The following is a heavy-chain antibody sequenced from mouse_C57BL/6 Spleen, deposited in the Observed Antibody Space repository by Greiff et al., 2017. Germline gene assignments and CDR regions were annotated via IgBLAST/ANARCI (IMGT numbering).Heavy chain of an antibody. Sequence: EVQLQQSGPELVKPGASVKISCKASGYSFTGYYMNWVKQSPEKSLEWIGEINPSTGGTTYNQKFKAKATLTVDKSSSTAYMQLKSLTSEDSAVYYCARRDDYDCCDYWGQGTTLAVSS. CDR2: INPSTGGT. J-gene: IGHJ2*01. V-gene: IGHV1-42*01. D-gene: IGHD2-4*01. CDR3: ARRDDYDCCDY. CDR1: GYSFTGYY.